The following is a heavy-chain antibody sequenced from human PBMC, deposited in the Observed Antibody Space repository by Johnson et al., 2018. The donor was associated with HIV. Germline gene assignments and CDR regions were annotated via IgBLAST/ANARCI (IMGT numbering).Heavy chain of an antibody. J-gene: IGHJ3*01. V-gene: IGHV3-33*06. D-gene: IGHD4-23*01. CDR2: IWYDGNNK. CDR1: GFTFSSYA. Sequence: VQLMESGGGVVQPGRSLRLSCAASGFTFSSYAMHWVRQAPGKGLEWVAVIWYDGNNKYYADSVKGRFTISRDNSKNTLYLQMNSLRAEDTAVYYCAKSPAKDHGGNSGAFDVWGQGTLVAVSS. CDR3: AKSPAKDHGGNSGAFDV.